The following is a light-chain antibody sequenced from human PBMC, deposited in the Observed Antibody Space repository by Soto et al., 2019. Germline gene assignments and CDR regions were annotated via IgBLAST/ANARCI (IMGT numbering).Light chain of an antibody. CDR1: KIEDKS. CDR3: QVWDSSSDHYV. Sequence: SYALTQPPSVSVAPGQTAKITCGGNKIEDKSVHWYQQKPGRAPVLVVYDDSDRPLEMPERFSGSNSGNMATLTISRVEAGDEADYYCQVWDSSSDHYVFGAGTKVTVL. CDR2: DDS. J-gene: IGLJ1*01. V-gene: IGLV3-21*02.